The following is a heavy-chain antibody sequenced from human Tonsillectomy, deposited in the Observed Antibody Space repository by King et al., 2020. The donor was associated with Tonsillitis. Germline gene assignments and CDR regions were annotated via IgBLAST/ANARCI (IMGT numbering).Heavy chain of an antibody. Sequence: QLQESGPGLVKPPQTLSLTCTVSGGSISSGHYYWSWIRQPPGKGLEWIGYIYYSGTTNYNPSLKSRVTISVDTSKNQFSLKLYSVTAADTAVYYCARTPKATYCGGDCRGWFDPWGQGTLVTVSS. CDR3: ARTPKATYCGGDCRGWFDP. J-gene: IGHJ5*02. CDR1: GGSISSGHYY. D-gene: IGHD2-21*02. CDR2: IYYSGTT. V-gene: IGHV4-30-4*01.